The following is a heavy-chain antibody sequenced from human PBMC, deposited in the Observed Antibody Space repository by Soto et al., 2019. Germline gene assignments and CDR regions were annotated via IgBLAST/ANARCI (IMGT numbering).Heavy chain of an antibody. Sequence: VGSLRLSCAASGFTFSSYAMSWVRQAPGKGLEWVSAISGSGGSTYYADSVKGRFTISRDNSKNTLYLQMNSLRAEDTAVYYCAKFGSGWYTVGYFDLWGRGTLVTVSS. D-gene: IGHD6-19*01. V-gene: IGHV3-23*01. CDR3: AKFGSGWYTVGYFDL. J-gene: IGHJ2*01. CDR1: GFTFSSYA. CDR2: ISGSGGST.